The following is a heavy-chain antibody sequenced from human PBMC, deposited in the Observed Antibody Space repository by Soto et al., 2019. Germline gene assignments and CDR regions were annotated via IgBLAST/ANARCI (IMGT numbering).Heavy chain of an antibody. V-gene: IGHV4-31*03. Sequence: SETLSLTCTVSGASISSGGFYWTWIRQHPGKDLECIGYIYYRVSTYYNPSLQSRVTISLDTSRNQFSLKLSSVTAADTAVYYCARSKGYNWNPASFDYWGQGTQVTVSS. D-gene: IGHD1-20*01. J-gene: IGHJ4*02. CDR2: IYYRVST. CDR3: ARSKGYNWNPASFDY. CDR1: GASISSGGFY.